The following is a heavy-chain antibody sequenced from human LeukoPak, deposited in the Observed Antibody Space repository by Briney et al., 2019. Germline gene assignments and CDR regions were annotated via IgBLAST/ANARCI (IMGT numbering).Heavy chain of an antibody. CDR2: INPNSGGT. CDR1: GYTFTGDY. V-gene: IGHV1-2*02. Sequence: ASVKLSCKASGYTFTGDYIHGVRQAPAQGLEWMGWINPNSGGTNNAQKFQGRVTMTRETSISTAYMQLSRLRSDDAAVYYCARALIAAAINWGQGTLVTVSS. CDR3: ARALIAAAIN. D-gene: IGHD6-25*01. J-gene: IGHJ4*02.